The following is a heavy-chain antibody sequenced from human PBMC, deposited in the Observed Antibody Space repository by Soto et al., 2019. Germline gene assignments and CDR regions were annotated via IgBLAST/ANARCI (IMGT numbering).Heavy chain of an antibody. Sequence: GGSLRLSCTVLGFTLTNENMNWVRQAPGKGLEWVSSISSRSTFINYADSVKGRFTISRDNDKGLVYLQMNSLRADDTGVYYCSRLPTLVVPAALILATWGQGTRVTVSS. D-gene: IGHD2-2*01. CDR1: GFTLTNEN. V-gene: IGHV3-21*04. CDR2: ISSRSTFI. CDR3: SRLPTLVVPAALILAT. J-gene: IGHJ5*02.